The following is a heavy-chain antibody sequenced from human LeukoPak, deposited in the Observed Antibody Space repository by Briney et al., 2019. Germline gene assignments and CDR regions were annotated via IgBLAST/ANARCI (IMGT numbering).Heavy chain of an antibody. V-gene: IGHV4-4*07. CDR1: GGYIGSYY. D-gene: IGHD4-17*01. Sequence: PSETLSLTCTVSGGYIGSYYWSWIRQPAGKGLEWIGRIHTTENTDYNPSLESRVTMSVDMSTSQVSLTLTSVTAADTAVYYCAREGDYGDYSKSFYYMDVWGKGTTVTVSS. CDR2: IHTTENT. CDR3: AREGDYGDYSKSFYYMDV. J-gene: IGHJ6*03.